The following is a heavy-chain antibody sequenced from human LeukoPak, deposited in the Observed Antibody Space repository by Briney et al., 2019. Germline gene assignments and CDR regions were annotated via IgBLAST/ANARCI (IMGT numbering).Heavy chain of an antibody. CDR2: IYYSGST. CDR1: GGSIGSYY. D-gene: IGHD5-18*01. Sequence: PSETLSLTCTVSGGSIGSYYWSWIRQPPGKGVEWIGYIYYSGSTNYNPSLKSRVTISVDTSKNQFSLKLGSVTAADTAVYYCARGMTAFFDYWGQGTLVTVSS. V-gene: IGHV4-59*01. J-gene: IGHJ4*02. CDR3: ARGMTAFFDY.